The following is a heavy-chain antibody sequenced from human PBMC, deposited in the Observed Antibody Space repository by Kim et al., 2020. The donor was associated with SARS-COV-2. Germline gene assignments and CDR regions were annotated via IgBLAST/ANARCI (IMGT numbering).Heavy chain of an antibody. J-gene: IGHJ4*02. V-gene: IGHV1-3*01. CDR3: ARDHYDSSGSIDY. D-gene: IGHD3-22*01. Sequence: YSQKFQGRVTITRDTSASTAYMELSSLRSEDTAVYYCARDHYDSSGSIDYWGQGTLVTVSS.